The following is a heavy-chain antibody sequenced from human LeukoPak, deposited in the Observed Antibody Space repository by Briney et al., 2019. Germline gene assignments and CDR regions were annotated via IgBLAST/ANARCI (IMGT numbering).Heavy chain of an antibody. J-gene: IGHJ4*02. V-gene: IGHV6-1*01. CDR2: TYYRSKWFT. CDR1: GTSVSVKSAS. CDR3: TRDSGSYYGHFDS. D-gene: IGHD1-26*01. Sequence: SQTLSLTCGVSGTSVSVKSASWNWITQSPSSGLEWLGRTYYRSKWFTDCAVSVRGRVTINAYTANNQFSLQLSALTPEDTALYYCTRDSGSYYGHFDSWGQGTLVTVSS.